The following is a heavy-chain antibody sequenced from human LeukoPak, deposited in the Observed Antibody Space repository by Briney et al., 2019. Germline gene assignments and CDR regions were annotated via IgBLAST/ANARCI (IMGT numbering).Heavy chain of an antibody. J-gene: IGHJ4*02. Sequence: PGGSLGLSCIVSGFTFSDYYMGWFRQAPGKGLEWVSYISRSGSPIFYADSVKGRFTISRDNAKNSLYLQMNSLRAEDTAVYFCARAQVDSSWYYRYWGQGTLVTVSS. CDR2: ISRSGSPI. D-gene: IGHD6-13*01. V-gene: IGHV3-11*01. CDR3: ARAQVDSSWYYRY. CDR1: GFTFSDYY.